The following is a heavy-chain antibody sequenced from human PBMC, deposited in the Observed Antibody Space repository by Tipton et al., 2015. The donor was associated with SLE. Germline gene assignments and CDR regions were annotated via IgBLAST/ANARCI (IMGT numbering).Heavy chain of an antibody. D-gene: IGHD4-17*01. Sequence: QSGAEVKKPGASVKVSCKASGYTFTTYGISWVRQAPGQGLEWMGWIGPYKGNTNCAQKVQGRVTMTTDTSTSTAYMELRSLRSDDTAVYYCSTVVTTGLYWYFDLWGRGTLVTVSS. CDR2: IGPYKGNT. V-gene: IGHV1-18*01. CDR3: STVVTTGLYWYFDL. CDR1: GYTFTTYG. J-gene: IGHJ2*01.